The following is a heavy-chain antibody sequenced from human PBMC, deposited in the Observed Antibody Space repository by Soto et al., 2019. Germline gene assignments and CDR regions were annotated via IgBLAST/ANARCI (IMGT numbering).Heavy chain of an antibody. CDR2: IYYSGST. Sequence: PSETLSLTCTVSGGSISSGGYYWSWIRQHPGKGLEWIGYIYYSGSTYYNPSLKSRVTISVDTSKNQFSLKLSSVTAADTAVYYCASVFSDSSSFFDPWAREPWSPSP. V-gene: IGHV4-31*03. J-gene: IGHJ5*02. D-gene: IGHD6-13*01. CDR1: GGSISSGGYY. CDR3: ASVFSDSSSFFDP.